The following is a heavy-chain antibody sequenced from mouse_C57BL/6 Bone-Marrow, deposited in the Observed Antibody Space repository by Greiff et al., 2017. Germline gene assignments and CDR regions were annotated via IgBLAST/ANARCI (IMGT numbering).Heavy chain of an antibody. J-gene: IGHJ4*01. CDR1: GYTFTSYW. Sequence: QVQLQQPGAELVKPGASVKLSCKASGYTFTSYWMQWVKQRPGQGLEWIGEIDPSDSYTNYNQKFKGKATLTVDTSASTAYMQLSSLTSEDSAVDYCARGWSRDYYAMDYWGQGTSVTVSS. CDR2: IDPSDSYT. V-gene: IGHV1-50*01. CDR3: ARGWSRDYYAMDY. D-gene: IGHD1-1*02.